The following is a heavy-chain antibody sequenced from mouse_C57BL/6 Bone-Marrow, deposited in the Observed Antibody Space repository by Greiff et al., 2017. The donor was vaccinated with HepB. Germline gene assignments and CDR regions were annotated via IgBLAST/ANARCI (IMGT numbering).Heavy chain of an antibody. CDR3: ARWYRRAMDY. D-gene: IGHD1-1*02. Sequence: EVKLMESEGGLVQPGSSMKLSCTASGFTFSDYYMAWVRQVPEKGLEWVANINYDGSSTYYLDSLKSRFIISRGNAKNILYLQMSSLKSEDTATYYCARWYRRAMDYWGQGTSVTVSS. J-gene: IGHJ4*01. CDR1: GFTFSDYY. V-gene: IGHV5-16*01. CDR2: INYDGSST.